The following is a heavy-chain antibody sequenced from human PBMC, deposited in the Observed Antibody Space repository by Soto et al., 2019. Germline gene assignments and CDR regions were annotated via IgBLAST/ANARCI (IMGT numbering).Heavy chain of an antibody. J-gene: IGHJ4*02. Sequence: GGSLRLSCAASGFTFSNFAMSWVRQAPGKGLEWVSVISGGGGTTYYADSVKGRFTISRDNSKNTLYLQMNSLRAEDTALYYCAKAMTTPSRPRNYFDYWGQGTLVTVSS. V-gene: IGHV3-23*01. CDR3: AKAMTTPSRPRNYFDY. CDR2: ISGGGGTT. D-gene: IGHD4-4*01. CDR1: GFTFSNFA.